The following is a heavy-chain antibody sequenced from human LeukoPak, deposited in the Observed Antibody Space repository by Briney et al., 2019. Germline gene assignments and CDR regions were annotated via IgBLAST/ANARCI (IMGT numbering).Heavy chain of an antibody. CDR2: IYYSGST. J-gene: IGHJ4*02. CDR3: AKDRDYVWGSYRLIGLDY. D-gene: IGHD3-16*02. V-gene: IGHV4-39*07. Sequence: PSETLSLTCTVSGGSISSSSYYWAWIRQSPGKGLEWIGSIYYSGSTYYNPSLKSRVTISVDTSKNQFSLKLISVTAADTAVYYCAKDRDYVWGSYRLIGLDYWGQGTLVTVSS. CDR1: GGSISSSSYY.